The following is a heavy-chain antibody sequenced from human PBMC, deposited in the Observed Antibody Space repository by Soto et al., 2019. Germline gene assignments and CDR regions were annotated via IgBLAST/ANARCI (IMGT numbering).Heavy chain of an antibody. V-gene: IGHV4-39*01. Sequence: SETLSLTCTVSGGSISSSSYYWGWIRQPPGKGLEWIGRIYYSGSTNYNPSLKSRVTISVDTSKNQFSLKLSSVTAADTAVYYCARGLLVPAAGGFDPWGQGTLVTVSS. CDR2: IYYSGST. CDR3: ARGLLVPAAGGFDP. D-gene: IGHD2-2*01. CDR1: GGSISSSSYY. J-gene: IGHJ5*02.